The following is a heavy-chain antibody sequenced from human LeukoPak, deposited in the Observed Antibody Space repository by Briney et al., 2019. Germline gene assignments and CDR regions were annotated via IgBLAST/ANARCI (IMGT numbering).Heavy chain of an antibody. CDR3: ARGVATIYYYMDV. Sequence: NPSETLSLTCTVSGGSISSYYWSWIQQPPGKGLEWIGYIYYSGSTNYNPSLKSRVTISVDTSKNQFSLKLSSVTAADTAVYYCARGVATIYYYMDVWGKGTTVTVS. D-gene: IGHD5-12*01. V-gene: IGHV4-59*01. J-gene: IGHJ6*03. CDR2: IYYSGST. CDR1: GGSISSYY.